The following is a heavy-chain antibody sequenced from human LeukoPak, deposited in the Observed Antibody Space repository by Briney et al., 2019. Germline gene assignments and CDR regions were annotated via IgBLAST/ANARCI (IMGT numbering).Heavy chain of an antibody. CDR3: AADTPVPLAQIDY. CDR1: GFTFTNAW. CDR2: VRALTNGGAI. Sequence: GGSLRLSCTVSGFTFTNAWMSWVRRAPGKGLEWVGRVRALTNGGAIQYAAPVKGRFSISRDDSTNTVYLQMNSLITEDTAVYYCAADTPVPLAQIDYWGQGALVTVSS. D-gene: IGHD2/OR15-2a*01. J-gene: IGHJ4*02. V-gene: IGHV3-15*05.